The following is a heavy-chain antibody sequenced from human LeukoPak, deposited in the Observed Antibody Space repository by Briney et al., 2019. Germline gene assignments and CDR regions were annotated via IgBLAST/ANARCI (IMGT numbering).Heavy chain of an antibody. Sequence: TGGSLRLSCAASGFTFSSYAMHWVRQAPGKGLEWVAVISYDGSNKYYADSVKGRFTISRDNSKNTLYLQMNSLRAEDTAVYYCAKARYSSGLDYWGQGTLVSVSS. J-gene: IGHJ4*02. CDR3: AKARYSSGLDY. V-gene: IGHV3-30-3*01. CDR2: ISYDGSNK. D-gene: IGHD6-19*01. CDR1: GFTFSSYA.